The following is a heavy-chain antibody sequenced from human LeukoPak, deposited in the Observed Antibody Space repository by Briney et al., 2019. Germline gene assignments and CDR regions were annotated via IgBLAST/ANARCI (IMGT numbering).Heavy chain of an antibody. J-gene: IGHJ3*02. D-gene: IGHD6-13*01. CDR2: IYTSGST. V-gene: IGHV4-4*07. Sequence: SETLSLTRTVSGGSISSYYWSWIRQPAGKGLEWIGRIYTSGSTNYNPSLKSRVTMSVDTSKNQFSLKPSSVTAADTAVYYCARAEGAALGRAFDIWGQGTMVTVSS. CDR1: GGSISSYY. CDR3: ARAEGAALGRAFDI.